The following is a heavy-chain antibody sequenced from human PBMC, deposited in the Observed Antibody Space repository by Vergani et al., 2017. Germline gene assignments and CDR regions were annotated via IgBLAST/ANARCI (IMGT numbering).Heavy chain of an antibody. D-gene: IGHD2-21*02. CDR1: GFTFGSYS. CDR3: ASGCRGGGGDYSAGWYFGR. V-gene: IGHV3-21*01. CDR2: ISSSSSYR. Sequence: EVQLVESGGGLVKPGGSLRLSCVASGFTFGSYSMNWVRQAPGKGLEWVSFISSSSSYRYYADSVKGRFTISRDNGEYSLLLQMNSLRPEDTAVYYCASGCRGGGGDYSAGWYFGRWGRGTLVTVSS. J-gene: IGHJ2*01.